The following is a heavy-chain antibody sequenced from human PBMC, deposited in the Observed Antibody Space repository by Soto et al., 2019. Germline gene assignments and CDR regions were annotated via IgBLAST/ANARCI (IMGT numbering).Heavy chain of an antibody. CDR3: AREVVSPATSDAFDI. V-gene: IGHV4-31*03. J-gene: IGHJ3*02. Sequence: QVQLQESGPGLVKPSQTLSLTCTVSGGSISSNNYFWSWIRQHPGKGLEWIGYISNAGSAYYSPSLESRVTISVDTSKNQFSLRLNSVTAADTDMYDCAREVVSPATSDAFDIWGQGTMVTVSS. D-gene: IGHD1-26*01. CDR2: ISNAGSA. CDR1: GGSISSNNYF.